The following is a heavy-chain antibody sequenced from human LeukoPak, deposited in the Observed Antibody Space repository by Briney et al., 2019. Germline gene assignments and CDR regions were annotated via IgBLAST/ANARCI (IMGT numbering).Heavy chain of an antibody. V-gene: IGHV4-61*02. J-gene: IGHJ5*01. D-gene: IGHD3-22*01. CDR2: IYTSGST. Sequence: SQTLSLTCTVSDGSIRSATYHWNWIRQSAGKGLEWIGRIYTSGSTNYNPSLNNRVTMSVDTSKSQFSLQLSSVTAADTAVYYCARGVPSSYYDSSGYSWGHGTLVTVSS. CDR3: ARGVPSSYYDSSGYS. CDR1: DGSIRSATYH.